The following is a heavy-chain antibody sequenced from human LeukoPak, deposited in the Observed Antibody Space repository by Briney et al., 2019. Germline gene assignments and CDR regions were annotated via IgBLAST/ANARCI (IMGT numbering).Heavy chain of an antibody. J-gene: IGHJ4*02. D-gene: IGHD1-14*01. CDR1: GFTFSSYS. V-gene: IGHV3-21*01. CDR2: ISSSSSYI. CDR3: ARVSKLHDEPNDY. Sequence: PGGSLRLSCAASGFTFSSYSMNWVRQAPGKGLEWVSSISSSSSYIYYADSVKGRFTISRDNAKNSLYLQMNSLRAEDTAVYYCARVSKLHDEPNDYWGQGTLVTVSS.